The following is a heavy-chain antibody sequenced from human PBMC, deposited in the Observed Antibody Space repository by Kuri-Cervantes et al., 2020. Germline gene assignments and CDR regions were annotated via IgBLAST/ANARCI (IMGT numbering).Heavy chain of an antibody. CDR2: MYHSGNN. CDR3: ARDTAMVPNWYFDL. D-gene: IGHD5-18*01. V-gene: IGHV4-38-2*02. Sequence: SETLSLTCAVSGYSISSGYYWGWIRQPPGKGLEWIGSMYHSGNNDYNASLKSRVTISVDTSKNQFSLKLSSVTAADTAVYYCARDTAMVPNWYFDLWGRGTLVTVSS. J-gene: IGHJ2*01. CDR1: GYSISSGYY.